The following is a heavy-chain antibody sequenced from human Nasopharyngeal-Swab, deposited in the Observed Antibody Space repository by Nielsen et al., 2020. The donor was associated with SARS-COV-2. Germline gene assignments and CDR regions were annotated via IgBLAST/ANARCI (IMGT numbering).Heavy chain of an antibody. J-gene: IGHJ5*02. D-gene: IGHD6-13*01. Sequence: SETLSLTCTVSGGSISSYYWSWIRQPPGKGLEWIGYIYYSGSTNYNPSLKSRVTISVDTSKNQFSLKLSSVTAADTAVYYCARDSSSWYGNWFDPWGQEPWSPSPQ. CDR2: IYYSGST. CDR1: GGSISSYY. V-gene: IGHV4-59*01. CDR3: ARDSSSWYGNWFDP.